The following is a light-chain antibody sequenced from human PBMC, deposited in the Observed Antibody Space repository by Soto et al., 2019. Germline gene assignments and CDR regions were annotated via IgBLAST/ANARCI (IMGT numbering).Light chain of an antibody. J-gene: IGKJ5*01. V-gene: IGKV1-6*01. CDR2: AAS. CDR3: LQDFNYFS. Sequence: QVTQSPSSLSASVGDRVTITCRASQAIRNDLGWYQQKPGKAPKLLIYAASTLQSGVPSRFSGSGFGTDFTLTISSLQPEDFVTYYCLQDFNYFSFGQGTRLEIK. CDR1: QAIRND.